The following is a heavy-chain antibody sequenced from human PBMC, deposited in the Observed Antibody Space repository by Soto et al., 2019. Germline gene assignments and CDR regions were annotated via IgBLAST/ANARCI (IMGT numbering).Heavy chain of an antibody. CDR1: GFTFSSYA. J-gene: IGHJ5*02. Sequence: GSLRLSCAASGFTFSSYAMHWVRQAPGKGLEWVAVISYDGSNKYYADSVKGRFTISRDNSKNTLYLQMNSLRAEDTAVYYCAREGGLNLKYYDFWSSNWFDPWGQGTLVTVSS. CDR2: ISYDGSNK. D-gene: IGHD3-3*01. V-gene: IGHV3-30-3*01. CDR3: AREGGLNLKYYDFWSSNWFDP.